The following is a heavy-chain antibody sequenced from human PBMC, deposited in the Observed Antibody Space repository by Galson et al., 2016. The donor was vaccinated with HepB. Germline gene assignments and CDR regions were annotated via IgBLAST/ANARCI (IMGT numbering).Heavy chain of an antibody. CDR3: ARGGRKGLWGYYFDY. D-gene: IGHD3-16*01. J-gene: IGHJ4*02. CDR2: IYHSGNA. Sequence: TLSLTCTVPGGSISSGGYYWSWIRHHPGEGLEWIGYIYHSGNAYYNASLKSRVTISVDTSKNQFFLKLTSLTAADTAVYFCARGGRKGLWGYYFDYWGQGTLVTVSS. V-gene: IGHV4-31*03. CDR1: GGSISSGGYY.